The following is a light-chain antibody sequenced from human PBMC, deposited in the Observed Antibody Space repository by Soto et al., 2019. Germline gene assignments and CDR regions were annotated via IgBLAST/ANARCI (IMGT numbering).Light chain of an antibody. CDR1: QSVTNNN. V-gene: IGKV3-20*01. J-gene: IGKJ2*01. Sequence: EIVFTQSPCTLGLSPGERVTLSCRASQSVTNNNLAWFQQKPGQAPRLLIHAASTRAVGIPVRFSGGGSGTDFPLAISRLAPEDFAAYYCHQYGNGAYTFGQ. CDR3: HQYGNGAYT. CDR2: AAS.